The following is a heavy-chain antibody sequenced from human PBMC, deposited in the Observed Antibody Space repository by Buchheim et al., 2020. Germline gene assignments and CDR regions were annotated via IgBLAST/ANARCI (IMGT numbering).Heavy chain of an antibody. V-gene: IGHV3-7*01. CDR1: GFTFGSYW. CDR2: INQDGREK. Sequence: EVQLVESGGGLVQPGASLRLSCVASGFTFGSYWMTWVRQAPGKGLEWVANINQDGREKNYVDSLKGRFTISRDNAKNSLYLQMNSLRAEDTAIYYCARSGYNDYWGQGTL. J-gene: IGHJ4*02. D-gene: IGHD3-22*01. CDR3: ARSGYNDY.